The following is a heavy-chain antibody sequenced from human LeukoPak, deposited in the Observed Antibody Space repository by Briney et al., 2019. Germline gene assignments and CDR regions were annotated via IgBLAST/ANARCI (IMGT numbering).Heavy chain of an antibody. D-gene: IGHD1-26*01. CDR3: ARDDGSYLFDY. V-gene: IGHV1-18*04. CDR1: GYTFISYY. CDR2: ISAYNGNT. Sequence: ASVKVSCKASGYTFISYYMHWVRQAPGQGLEWMGWISAYNGNTNYAQKLQGRVTMTTDTSTSTAYMELRSLRSDDTAVYYCARDDGSYLFDYWGQGTLVTVSS. J-gene: IGHJ4*02.